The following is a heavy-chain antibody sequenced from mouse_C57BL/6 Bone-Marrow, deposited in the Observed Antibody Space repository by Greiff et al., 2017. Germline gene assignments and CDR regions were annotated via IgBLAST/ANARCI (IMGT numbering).Heavy chain of an antibody. CDR2: ISGGGGNT. CDR1: GFTFSSYT. J-gene: IGHJ1*03. V-gene: IGHV5-9*01. CDR3: SRQVTTVLATKYFDV. D-gene: IGHD1-1*01. Sequence: VMLVESGGGLVKPGGSLKLSCAASGFTFSSYTMSWVRQTPEKRLQWVAAISGGGGNTYYPDSVKGRFTISSDKYQNILYLQMSSLRSEDTALYYCSRQVTTVLATKYFDVWGTGTTVTVSS.